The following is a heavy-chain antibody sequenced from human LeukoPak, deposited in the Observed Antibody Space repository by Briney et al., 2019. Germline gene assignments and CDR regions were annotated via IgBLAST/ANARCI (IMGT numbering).Heavy chain of an antibody. J-gene: IGHJ4*02. CDR2: IRYEGNNT. V-gene: IGHV3-30*02. CDR1: GFSFSYFG. Sequence: GGSLRLFCAASGFSFSYFGMHWVRQAPGKGLEGVAFIRYEGNNTYYADSVKGRFTMSRDNSKNTLYLHMNSLRSEDTAVYYCANPSGLPGVDYWGQGTLVTVSS. D-gene: IGHD4-17*01. CDR3: ANPSGLPGVDY.